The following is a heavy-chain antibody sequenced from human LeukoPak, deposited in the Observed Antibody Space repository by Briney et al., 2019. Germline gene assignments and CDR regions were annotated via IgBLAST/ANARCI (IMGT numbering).Heavy chain of an antibody. V-gene: IGHV3-48*03. D-gene: IGHD1-26*01. CDR2: ISSSATTI. CDR1: GFTFSSYE. CDR3: ASHFLGVHDY. Sequence: GGSLRLSCAASGFTFSSYEMNWVRQAPGKGLEWVSYISSSATTIYYADSVKGRFTISRDNAKNSLYLQMNSLRAEDTAVYYCASHFLGVHDYWGQGTLVTVSS. J-gene: IGHJ4*02.